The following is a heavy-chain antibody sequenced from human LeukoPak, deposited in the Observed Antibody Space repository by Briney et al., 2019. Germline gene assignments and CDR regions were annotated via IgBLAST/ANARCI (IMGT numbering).Heavy chain of an antibody. CDR1: GYTFTSYY. CDR2: INPSGGST. Sequence: ASVKVSCKASGYTFTSYYMHWVRQAPGQGLEWMGIINPSGGSTSYAQKFQGRVTMTRDTSTSTVYMELSSLRSEDTAVYYCARDKGGPGYGSGSFSFQHWGQGTLVTVSS. J-gene: IGHJ1*01. D-gene: IGHD3-10*01. CDR3: ARDKGGPGYGSGSFSFQH. V-gene: IGHV1-46*01.